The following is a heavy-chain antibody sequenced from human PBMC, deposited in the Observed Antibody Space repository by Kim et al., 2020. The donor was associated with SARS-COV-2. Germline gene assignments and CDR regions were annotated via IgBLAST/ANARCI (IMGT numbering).Heavy chain of an antibody. Sequence: GGSLRLSCAASGFTFRSYHMHWVRQAPGKGLEWVSYISDGGSTYYADSVKGRFTISRDNAKNSLYLQMNSLRDEDTAVYYCARDRGSSGSYYTFAYWGQGTLVTVS. CDR2: ISDGGST. V-gene: IGHV3-48*02. CDR1: GFTFRSYH. J-gene: IGHJ4*02. D-gene: IGHD3-10*01. CDR3: ARDRGSSGSYYTFAY.